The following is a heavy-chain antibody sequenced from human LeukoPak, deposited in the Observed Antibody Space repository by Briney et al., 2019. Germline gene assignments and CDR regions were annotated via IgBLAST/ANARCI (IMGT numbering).Heavy chain of an antibody. CDR2: IYDSGST. CDR1: GGSIRSSYYY. V-gene: IGHV4-39*02. J-gene: IGHJ4*02. D-gene: IGHD5-18*01. CDR3: AKDRDSHGLFDY. Sequence: SETLSLTCTVSGGSIRSSYYYWGWIRQPPGKGLEWIGSIYDSGSTYYNPSLKSRVTISVDTSKNQFSLKLNSVTAADTAVYYCAKDRDSHGLFDYWGQGTLVTVSS.